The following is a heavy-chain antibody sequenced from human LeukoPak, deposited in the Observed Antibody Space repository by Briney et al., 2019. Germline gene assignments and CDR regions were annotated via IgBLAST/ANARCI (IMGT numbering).Heavy chain of an antibody. CDR1: GFTFSSYS. CDR2: IKSTANGGTT. V-gene: IGHV3-15*01. J-gene: IGHJ4*02. CDR3: ATEGDRLPLNYFDY. D-gene: IGHD2-21*02. Sequence: PGGSLRLSCAASGFTFSSYSMNWVRQAPGKGLEWVGRIKSTANGGTTDYAAPVQGRFTISRDDSKTTLYLQMNSLKTDDTAVYYCATEGDRLPLNYFDYWGQGTLVTVSS.